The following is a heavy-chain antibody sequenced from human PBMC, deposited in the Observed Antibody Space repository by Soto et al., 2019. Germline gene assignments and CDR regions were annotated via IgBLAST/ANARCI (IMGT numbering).Heavy chain of an antibody. Sequence: QVQLVESGGGVVQPGRSLRLSCAASGFSFSSYGMHWVRQAPGKGLEWVAIIWYDGSEKYYADFVKGRFTISRDNSKNTLFLQMNNLRVEDTAVYYCARDGGYGSGSREDYWGQGTLVTVSS. CDR2: IWYDGSEK. CDR1: GFSFSSYG. D-gene: IGHD3-10*01. J-gene: IGHJ4*02. V-gene: IGHV3-33*01. CDR3: ARDGGYGSGSREDY.